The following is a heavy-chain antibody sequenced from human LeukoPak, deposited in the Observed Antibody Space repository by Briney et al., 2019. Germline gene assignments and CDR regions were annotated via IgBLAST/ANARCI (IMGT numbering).Heavy chain of an antibody. CDR1: GGSISSYY. V-gene: IGHV4-59*04. CDR3: ARRSGSYSSRWFDP. CDR2: IYYTGNT. J-gene: IGHJ5*02. Sequence: SETLSLTCTVSGGSISSYYWGWIRQPPGKGLEWIGHIYYTGNTFYNPSLKSRVTISVDTSKDQFSLRLSSVTAADTAVYYCARRSGSYSSRWFDPWGQGTLVTVSS. D-gene: IGHD1-26*01.